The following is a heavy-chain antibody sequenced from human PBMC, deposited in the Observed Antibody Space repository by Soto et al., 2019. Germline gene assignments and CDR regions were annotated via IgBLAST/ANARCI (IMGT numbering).Heavy chain of an antibody. CDR1: GFSLSTSGVG. V-gene: IGHV2-5*02. D-gene: IGHD6-13*01. J-gene: IGHJ5*02. CDR2: IYWDDDK. Sequence: QITLKESGPTLVKPTQTLTLTCTFSGFSLSTSGVGVGWIRQPPGKALEWLALIYWDDDKRYSPSLKSRLTITKDTSKNQVVLTMTNMDPVDTATYYCAHKGEPGIAAAGGDWFDPWGQGTLVTVSS. CDR3: AHKGEPGIAAAGGDWFDP.